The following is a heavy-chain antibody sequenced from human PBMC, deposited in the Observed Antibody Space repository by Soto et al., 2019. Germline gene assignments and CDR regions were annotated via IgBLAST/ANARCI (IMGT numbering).Heavy chain of an antibody. V-gene: IGHV4-39*01. CDR2: IYYRWST. J-gene: IGHJ4*02. D-gene: IGHD3-16*01. CDR1: VGSISSSGHF. CDR3: ARHEGVGEGAPPWGIYSDH. Sequence: SETLSLTCTVSVGSISSSGHFWGWIRQSPGKGLEWIGSIYYRWSTYYNPSLKGRGTISLDTSNNLLSLKLTSVTAPDTAVYSCARHEGVGEGAPPWGIYSDHWVQGTLVTVFS.